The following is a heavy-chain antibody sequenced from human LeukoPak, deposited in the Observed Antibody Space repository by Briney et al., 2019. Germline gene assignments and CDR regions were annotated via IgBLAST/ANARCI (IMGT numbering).Heavy chain of an antibody. J-gene: IGHJ3*02. CDR1: GGSISSGGYY. CDR2: IYYSGST. V-gene: IGHV4-31*03. CDR3: ARTSLTGNAFDI. D-gene: IGHD3-9*01. Sequence: PSETLSLTCTVSGGSISSGGYYWSWIRQHPGTGLEWIGYIYYSGSTYYNPSLKSRVTISVDTSKNQFSLKLSSVTAADTAVYYCARTSLTGNAFDIWGQGTMVTVSS.